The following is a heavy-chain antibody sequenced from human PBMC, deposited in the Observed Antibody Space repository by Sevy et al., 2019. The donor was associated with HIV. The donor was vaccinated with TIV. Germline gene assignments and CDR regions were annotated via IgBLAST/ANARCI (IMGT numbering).Heavy chain of an antibody. CDR1: GYTLTQFS. CDR3: ATTKDYYDSSGYPLDY. V-gene: IGHV1-24*01. J-gene: IGHJ4*02. Sequence: ASVKVSCKVSGYTLTQFSMHWVRQAPGKGLEWMTTFDPEDGDPEDGKTIYAQKFLGRVTMTEDTSTDTAYMELSSLRSDDTALYYCATTKDYYDSSGYPLDYWGQGTLVTVSS. CDR2: FDPEDGDPEDGKT. D-gene: IGHD3-22*01.